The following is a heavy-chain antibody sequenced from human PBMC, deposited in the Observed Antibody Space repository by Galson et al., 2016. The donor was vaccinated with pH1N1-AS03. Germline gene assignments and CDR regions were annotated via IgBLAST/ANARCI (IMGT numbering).Heavy chain of an antibody. CDR1: GFIFSNHG. Sequence: SLRLSCAASGFIFSNHGMHWVRQAPGKGLEWVAVISSHGKIDYYADSVRGRFTVSRDNSNNTLYLQMDSLRAEDTAVYYCARGWPLVVPGTRVRYYYYMYVWDKGATVTVAS. J-gene: IGHJ6*03. CDR2: ISSHGKID. D-gene: IGHD2-2*01. V-gene: IGHV3-30*03. CDR3: ARGWPLVVPGTRVRYYYYMYV.